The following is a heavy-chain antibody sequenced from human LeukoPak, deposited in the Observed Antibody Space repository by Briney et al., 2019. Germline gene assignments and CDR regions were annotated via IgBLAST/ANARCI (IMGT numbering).Heavy chain of an antibody. J-gene: IGHJ4*02. D-gene: IGHD2-15*01. Sequence: GGSLRLSCAASGFTFNGYNMNWVRQAPGKGLEWVSYISSSSSIIYYADSVKGRFTISRDNAKNSLYLQMNSLRAEDTALYYCARVHYSYYFDYWGQGTLVTVSS. CDR2: ISSSSSII. CDR1: GFTFNGYN. V-gene: IGHV3-48*04. CDR3: ARVHYSYYFDY.